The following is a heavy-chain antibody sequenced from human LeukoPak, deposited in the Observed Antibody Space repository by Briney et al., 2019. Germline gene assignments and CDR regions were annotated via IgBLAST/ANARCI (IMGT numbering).Heavy chain of an antibody. V-gene: IGHV1-69*13. CDR1: GGTFSSYA. CDR2: IIPIFGTA. D-gene: IGHD6-19*01. Sequence: SVKVSCKASGGTFSSYAISWVRQAPGQGLEWMGGIIPIFGTANYAQKFQDRVTITADESTSTAYMELSSLRSEDTAVYYCARDADRYSSGFDPRGQGTLVTVSS. CDR3: ARDADRYSSGFDP. J-gene: IGHJ5*02.